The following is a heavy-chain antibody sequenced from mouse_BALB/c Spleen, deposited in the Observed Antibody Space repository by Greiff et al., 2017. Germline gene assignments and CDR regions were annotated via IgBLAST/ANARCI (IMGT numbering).Heavy chain of an antibody. CDR3: ASYIGYGGAMDY. D-gene: IGHD1-3*01. Sequence: EVQLQESGAELVKPGASVKLSCTASGFNIKDTYMHWVKQRPEQGLEWIGRIDPANGNTKYDPKFQGKATITADTSSNTAYLQLSSLTSEDTAVYYCASYIGYGGAMDYWGQGTSVTVSS. V-gene: IGHV14-3*02. J-gene: IGHJ4*01. CDR1: GFNIKDTY. CDR2: IDPANGNT.